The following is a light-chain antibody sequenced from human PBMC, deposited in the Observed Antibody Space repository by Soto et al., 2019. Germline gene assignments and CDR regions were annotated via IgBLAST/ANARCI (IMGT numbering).Light chain of an antibody. Sequence: QSVLTQPRSVSGAPGQTVTISCTGGSSNIGAGFDVHWSQQLPGKAPKVLIYGDNNRPSGVPDRFSASKSGTSASLAITGLQAEDEADYYCQSYDRRVSGYVFGTGTKVTVL. CDR2: GDN. CDR1: SSNIGAGFD. V-gene: IGLV1-40*01. CDR3: QSYDRRVSGYV. J-gene: IGLJ1*01.